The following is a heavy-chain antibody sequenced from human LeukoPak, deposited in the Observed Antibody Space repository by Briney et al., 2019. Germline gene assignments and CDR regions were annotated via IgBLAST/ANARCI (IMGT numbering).Heavy chain of an antibody. J-gene: IGHJ4*02. CDR3: ARDFYINYYDSSGYYTYYFDY. CDR1: GFTFSSYA. Sequence: PGGSLRLSCAASGFTFSSYAMHWVRQAPGKGLEGVAVISYDGSNKYYADSVKGRFTISRDNSKNTLYLQMNSLRAEDTAVYYCARDFYINYYDSSGYYTYYFDYWGQGTLVTVSS. CDR2: ISYDGSNK. D-gene: IGHD3-22*01. V-gene: IGHV3-30*04.